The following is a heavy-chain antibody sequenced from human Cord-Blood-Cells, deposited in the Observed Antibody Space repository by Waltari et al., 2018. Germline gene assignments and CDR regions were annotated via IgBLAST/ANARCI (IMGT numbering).Heavy chain of an antibody. V-gene: IGHV3-30-3*01. CDR1: GFTLSSYS. Sequence: QVQLVASGGGVVQPGRSLRLTCAGHGFTLSSYSMPWVRQAPVKGLEWVAVISYDGSNKYYADAVKGRFTISRDNSKNTLYLQMNSLRAEDTAVYYCAREAAAANDYWGQGTLVTVSS. J-gene: IGHJ4*02. CDR3: AREAAAANDY. CDR2: ISYDGSNK. D-gene: IGHD6-13*01.